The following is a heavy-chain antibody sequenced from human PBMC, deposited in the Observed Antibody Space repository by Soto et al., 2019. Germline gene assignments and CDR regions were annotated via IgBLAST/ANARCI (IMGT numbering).Heavy chain of an antibody. CDR2: IVVGSGNT. J-gene: IGHJ6*03. V-gene: IGHV1-58*01. D-gene: IGHD6-13*01. CDR3: AADRPTPGIAAAGTGYYYMDV. CDR1: GFTFTSSA. Sequence: ASVKVSCKASGFTFTSSAVQWVRQARGQRLEWIGWIVVGSGNTNYAQKFQERVTITRDMSTSTAYMELSSLRSEETAVYYCAADRPTPGIAAAGTGYYYMDVWGKGTTVTVSS.